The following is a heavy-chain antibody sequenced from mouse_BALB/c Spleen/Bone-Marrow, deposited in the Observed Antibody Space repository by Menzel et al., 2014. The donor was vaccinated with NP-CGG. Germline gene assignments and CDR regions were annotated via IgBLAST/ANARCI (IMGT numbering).Heavy chain of an antibody. V-gene: IGHV1-20*02. Sequence: EVKLMESGPELVKPGASVKISCKASGYSFTGYFMNWVMQSHGNSLDWIGHINPYNGDSFYNQKFKGKATFTVDKSSSTAQMELRSLASEDAAVYDCAREGLLRAMDYWGPGTSVTVSS. J-gene: IGHJ4*01. CDR1: GYSFTGYF. D-gene: IGHD2-3*01. CDR2: INPYNGDS. CDR3: AREGLLRAMDY.